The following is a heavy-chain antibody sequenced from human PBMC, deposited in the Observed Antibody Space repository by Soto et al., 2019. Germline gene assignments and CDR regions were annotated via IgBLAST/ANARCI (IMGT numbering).Heavy chain of an antibody. D-gene: IGHD2-21*01. CDR3: ARDGDVTSTRPRGGVDI. V-gene: IGHV1-69*01. Sequence: QVQLVQSGAEVKKPGSSVKVSCKASGGTFSSYTFSWVRQAPGQGLEWMGGIVPLFGTTNDAKIFQGRVTISADESTSTVYMELSSLRSEDSAMYYCARDGDVTSTRPRGGVDIWGQGTVITVSS. CDR1: GGTFSSYT. CDR2: IVPLFGTT. J-gene: IGHJ3*02.